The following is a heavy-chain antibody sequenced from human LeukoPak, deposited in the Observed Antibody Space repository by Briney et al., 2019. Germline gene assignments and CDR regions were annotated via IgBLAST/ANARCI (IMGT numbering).Heavy chain of an antibody. V-gene: IGHV1-69*05. D-gene: IGHD3-22*01. Sequence: SVKVSCKASGGTFSSYAISWVRQAPGQGLEWMGGIIPIFGTANYAQKFQGRVTITTDESTSTAYMELSSLRSEDTAVYYCARFPQYYYDSSGYYGWFDPWGQGTLVTVSS. J-gene: IGHJ5*02. CDR1: GGTFSSYA. CDR3: ARFPQYYYDSSGYYGWFDP. CDR2: IIPIFGTA.